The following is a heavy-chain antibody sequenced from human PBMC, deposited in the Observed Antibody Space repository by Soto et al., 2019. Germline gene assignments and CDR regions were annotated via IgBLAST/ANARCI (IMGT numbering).Heavy chain of an antibody. D-gene: IGHD1-26*01. V-gene: IGHV3-33*01. J-gene: IGHJ3*02. Sequence: QVQLVESGGGVVQPGRSLRLSCAASGFTFSSYSMHWVRQAPGKGLEWVAVIWYDGSNKYYADSVKGRFTISRDNSKNTLYLQMNSLRAEDTAVYYCARDGIAGGAFDIWGQGTMVTVSS. CDR3: ARDGIAGGAFDI. CDR1: GFTFSSYS. CDR2: IWYDGSNK.